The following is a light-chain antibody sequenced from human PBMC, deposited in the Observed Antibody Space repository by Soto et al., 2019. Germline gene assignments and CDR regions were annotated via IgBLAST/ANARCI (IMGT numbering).Light chain of an antibody. V-gene: IGKV1-27*01. CDR1: QGISTY. Sequence: DIQMTQSPSSLSASVGDRVTITCRASQGISTYLAWYQQKPGKVPKLLIYAASTLQSGVPSRFSGSGSGTDFPLTISSLQPEDVATYYCQKYNSAPRTFGPGTKVDIK. CDR2: AAS. J-gene: IGKJ3*01. CDR3: QKYNSAPRT.